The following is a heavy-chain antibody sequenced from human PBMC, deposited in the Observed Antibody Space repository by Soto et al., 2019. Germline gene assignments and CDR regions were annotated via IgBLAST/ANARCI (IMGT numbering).Heavy chain of an antibody. CDR1: GFTFSSYS. CDR3: ARGRTVVVPAATYAFDS. J-gene: IGHJ3*02. D-gene: IGHD2-2*01. Sequence: GSLRLSCAASGFTFSSYSMNWVRQAPGKGLEWVSSISSSSSYIYYADSVKGRFTISRDNAKNSLYLQMNSLRAEDTAVYYCARGRTVVVPAATYAFDSWGQATMVTVSS. CDR2: ISSSSSYI. V-gene: IGHV3-21*01.